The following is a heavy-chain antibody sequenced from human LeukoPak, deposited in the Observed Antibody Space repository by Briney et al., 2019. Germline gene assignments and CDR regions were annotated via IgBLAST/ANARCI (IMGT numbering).Heavy chain of an antibody. V-gene: IGHV4-34*01. CDR2: INHSGST. D-gene: IGHD1-1*01. CDR3: GRGGGGYLTNNWFDP. CDR1: GGSFSGYY. J-gene: IGHJ5*02. Sequence: SETLSLTCAVYGGSFSGYYWSWIRQPPGKGLEWIGEINHSGSTNYNPSLKSRVTISVDTSKNQFSLKLSSVTAADTAVYFCGRGGGGYLTNNWFDPWGQGTLVTVSS.